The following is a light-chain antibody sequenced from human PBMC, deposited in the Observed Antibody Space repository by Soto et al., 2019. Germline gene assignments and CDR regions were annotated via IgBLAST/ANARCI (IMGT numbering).Light chain of an antibody. Sequence: IHTAQSPSSLSGSLGDRVTITVRASQTISSWLAWYQQKPGKAPKLLIYKASTLKSGVPSRFSGSGSGTEFTLTISSLQPDDFATYYCQHYNSYSEAFGQGTKVDIK. CDR2: KAS. J-gene: IGKJ1*01. CDR1: QTISSW. CDR3: QHYNSYSEA. V-gene: IGKV1-5*03.